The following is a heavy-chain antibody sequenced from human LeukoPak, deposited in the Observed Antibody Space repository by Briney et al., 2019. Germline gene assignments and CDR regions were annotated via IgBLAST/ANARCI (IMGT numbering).Heavy chain of an antibody. CDR1: GASVSGSNYY. Sequence: SETLSLTCAVSGASVSGSNYYWGWIRQPPGKGLEWIGNIYSSGSTYYNASLQSRVTISIDTSKNQFSLRLNSVTAADTAVYYCARWCSGGSCYSGAFDIWGQGTMVTVSS. J-gene: IGHJ3*02. CDR2: IYSSGST. V-gene: IGHV4-39*07. D-gene: IGHD2-15*01. CDR3: ARWCSGGSCYSGAFDI.